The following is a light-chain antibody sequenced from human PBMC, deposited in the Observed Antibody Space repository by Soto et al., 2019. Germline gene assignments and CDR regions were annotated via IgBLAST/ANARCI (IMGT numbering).Light chain of an antibody. CDR1: SSNIGSNT. Sequence: QSVLTQPPSASVTPGRRVTMSCSGSSSNIGSNTVNWYQQLPGTAPKLLIYSDNQRPSGVPDRFSGSKSGTSASLAISGLQSEDEADYYCSSYAGSSNVFGTGTKLTVL. J-gene: IGLJ1*01. V-gene: IGLV1-44*01. CDR3: SSYAGSSNV. CDR2: SDN.